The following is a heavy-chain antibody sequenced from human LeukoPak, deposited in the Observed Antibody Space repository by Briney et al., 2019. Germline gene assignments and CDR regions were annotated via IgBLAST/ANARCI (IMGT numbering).Heavy chain of an antibody. CDR1: GYTFTSYG. V-gene: IGHV1-18*01. CDR3: ARGGRGTVWFAQYNWFDP. Sequence: ASVKVSCKASGYTFTSYGISWVRQAPGQGLEWMGWISAYNGNTNYAQKLQGRVTMTTDTSTSTAYMELRSLRSDDTAVYYCARGGRGTVWFAQYNWFDPWGQGTLVTVSS. CDR2: ISAYNGNT. J-gene: IGHJ5*02. D-gene: IGHD3-10*01.